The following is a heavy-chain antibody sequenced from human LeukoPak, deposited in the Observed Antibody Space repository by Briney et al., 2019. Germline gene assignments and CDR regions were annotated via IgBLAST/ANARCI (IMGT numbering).Heavy chain of an antibody. V-gene: IGHV4-39*07. Sequence: PSETLSLTCTVSGGSISSSSYYWGWIRQPPGKGLEWIGSIYYSGSTHYNPSLKSRVTISVDTSKNQFSLKLSSVTAADTAVYYCARVTGTTVTTFHYYYYMDVWGKGTTVTISS. CDR2: IYYSGST. CDR1: GGSISSSSYY. CDR3: ARVTGTTVTTFHYYYYMDV. J-gene: IGHJ6*03. D-gene: IGHD4-17*01.